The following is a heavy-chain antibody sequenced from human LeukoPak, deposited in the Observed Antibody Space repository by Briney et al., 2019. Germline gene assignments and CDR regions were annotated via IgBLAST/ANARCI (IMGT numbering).Heavy chain of an antibody. CDR3: AREYYYDSRGPFDY. V-gene: IGHV1-69*01. D-gene: IGHD3-22*01. CDR2: IIPIFGTA. J-gene: IGHJ4*02. CDR1: GGTFSSYA. Sequence: SVKVSCKASGGTFSSYAISWVRQAPGQGLEWMGGIIPIFGTANYAQKFQGRVTITADESTSTAYMELSSLISEDTAVYYCAREYYYDSRGPFDYWGQGTLVTVSS.